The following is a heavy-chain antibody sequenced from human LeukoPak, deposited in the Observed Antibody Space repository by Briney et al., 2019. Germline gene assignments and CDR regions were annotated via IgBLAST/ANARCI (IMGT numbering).Heavy chain of an antibody. CDR3: ARLIAPYSSSYFDY. J-gene: IGHJ4*02. V-gene: IGHV4-34*01. Sequence: PSETLSLTCAVYGGSFSDYYWSWIRQPPGKGLEWIGEINHSGGTNYNPSLKSRVTISIDTSKDQFSLRLSSVTAADTAVYYCARLIAPYSSSYFDYWGQGTLVTVSS. CDR1: GGSFSDYY. D-gene: IGHD6-6*01. CDR2: INHSGGT.